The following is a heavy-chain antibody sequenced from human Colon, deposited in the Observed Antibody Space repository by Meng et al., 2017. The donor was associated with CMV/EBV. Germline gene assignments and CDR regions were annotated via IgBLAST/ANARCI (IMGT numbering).Heavy chain of an antibody. CDR3: ASFKQQVVGGTYWYFDL. CDR2: ISWNSGSI. CDR1: GFTFDDYA. Sequence: SLKISCAASGFTFDDYAMHWVRQAPGKGLEWVSGISWNSGSIGYADSVKGRFTISRDNSKNTLYLQMNALRPEDTALYYCASFKQQVVGGTYWYFDLWGPGTLVTVSS. J-gene: IGHJ2*01. V-gene: IGHV3-9*01. D-gene: IGHD2-15*01.